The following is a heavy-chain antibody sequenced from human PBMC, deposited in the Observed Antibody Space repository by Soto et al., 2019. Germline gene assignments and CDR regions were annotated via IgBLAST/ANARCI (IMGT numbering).Heavy chain of an antibody. CDR1: GYPISSGYY. V-gene: IGHV4-38-2*01. Sequence: PSETLSLTCAVSGYPISSGYYWGWVRQPPEKGLEWIGNIYSSGTTYYNPSLKSRVTISVDTSKNQFSLKLSSVTAADTALYYCVRTYSDYIFGFDYWGQGSLVTVSS. J-gene: IGHJ4*02. CDR3: VRTYSDYIFGFDY. CDR2: IYSSGTT. D-gene: IGHD5-12*01.